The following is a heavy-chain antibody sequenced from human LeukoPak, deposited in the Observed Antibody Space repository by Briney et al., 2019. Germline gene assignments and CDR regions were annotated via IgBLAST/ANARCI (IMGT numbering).Heavy chain of an antibody. J-gene: IGHJ4*02. V-gene: IGHV1-18*01. D-gene: IGHD6-13*01. CDR2: ISAYNGNT. CDR3: ARARGPAGGYSSSWPVDY. Sequence: ASVKVSCKASGYTFTSYGISWVRQAPGQGLEWMGWISAYNGNTNYAQKLQGRVTMTTDTSTSTAYMELRSLRSDDTAVYYCARARGPAGGYSSSWPVDYWGQGTLVTVSS. CDR1: GYTFTSYG.